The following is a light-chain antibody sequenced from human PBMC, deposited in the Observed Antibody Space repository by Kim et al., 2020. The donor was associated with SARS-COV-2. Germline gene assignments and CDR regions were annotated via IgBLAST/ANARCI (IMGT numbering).Light chain of an antibody. V-gene: IGKV1-39*01. CDR3: QQNYSTPLT. CDR1: QRISNY. J-gene: IGKJ4*01. CDR2: AAS. Sequence: DIQMTQSPSSLSASVGDRVTITCRASQRISNYLNWYQQKPGKAPNLLIYAASSLQSGVPSRFSGSGSGTDFTLTISSLQPEDFATYYSQQNYSTPLTFGEGTKVDIK.